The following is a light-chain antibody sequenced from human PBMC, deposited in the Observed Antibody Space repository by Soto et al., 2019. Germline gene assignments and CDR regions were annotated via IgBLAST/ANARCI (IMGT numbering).Light chain of an antibody. Sequence: QSVLTQPPSASGTPGQRVTISCSGSSSNIGSNYVYWYQQLPGTVPQLLIYRNSERPSGVPDRFSGSKSRTSASLAISGLRSEDEADYYCAAWDDSLSGVVFGGGTKLTVL. V-gene: IGLV1-47*01. CDR3: AAWDDSLSGVV. J-gene: IGLJ2*01. CDR2: RNS. CDR1: SSNIGSNY.